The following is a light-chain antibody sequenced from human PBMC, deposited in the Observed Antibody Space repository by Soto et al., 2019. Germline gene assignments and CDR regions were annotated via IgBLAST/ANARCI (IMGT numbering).Light chain of an antibody. CDR1: QSVSSK. Sequence: EIVMTQSPATLSVSPGERATLSCRASQSVSSKLAWYQQKPGQAPRLLISGASTRATGIPARFSGSGSGTEFTLTISSLQSEDFAVYSCQQYFNWPGTFGQGTTVEI. CDR2: GAS. J-gene: IGKJ1*01. V-gene: IGKV3-15*01. CDR3: QQYFNWPGT.